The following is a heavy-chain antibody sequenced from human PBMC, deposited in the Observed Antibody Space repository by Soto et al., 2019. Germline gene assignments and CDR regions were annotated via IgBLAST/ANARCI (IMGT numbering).Heavy chain of an antibody. Sequence: GGSLRLSCGASGFIFSEYGMHWVRQAPGKGLEWVAVIYYDGSNEHYSESVRGRFTISRDNSKNMLYLEMNSLRAEDTAIYYCARWWNDEEWVETMDVWGQGTTVTVSS. V-gene: IGHV3-33*01. J-gene: IGHJ6*01. CDR3: ARWWNDEEWVETMDV. D-gene: IGHD1-1*01. CDR1: GFIFSEYG. CDR2: IYYDGSNE.